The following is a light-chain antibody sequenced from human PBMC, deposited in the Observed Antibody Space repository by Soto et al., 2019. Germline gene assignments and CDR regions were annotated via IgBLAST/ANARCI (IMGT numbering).Light chain of an antibody. CDR3: KQNVWTQMT. J-gene: IGKJ1*01. CDR2: AGS. Sequence: VRSQAPLSLSATSGAPASISCRSSKSLLRSNGYNYLDWYQQNPGQSPQLLIYAGSSRACGVPGRFSGSGSGRDFTLKISRVEAEDVVIYYWKQNVWTQMTFGQGTKVDIK. V-gene: IGKV2-28*01. CDR1: KSLLRSNGYNY.